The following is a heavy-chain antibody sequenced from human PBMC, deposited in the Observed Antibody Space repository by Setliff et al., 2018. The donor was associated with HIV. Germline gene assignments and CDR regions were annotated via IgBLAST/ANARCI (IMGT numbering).Heavy chain of an antibody. D-gene: IGHD4-17*01. CDR2: INHSGST. CDR3: ARHRDYGPHYYYYMDV. V-gene: IGHV4-34*01. CDR1: GGSFSGYY. J-gene: IGHJ6*03. Sequence: SETLSLTCAVYGGSFSGYYWSWIRQPPGKGLEWIGEINHSGSTNYNPSLKSRVTISVDTSKNQFSLKLSSGTAADTAVYYCARHRDYGPHYYYYMDVWGKGTTVTVS.